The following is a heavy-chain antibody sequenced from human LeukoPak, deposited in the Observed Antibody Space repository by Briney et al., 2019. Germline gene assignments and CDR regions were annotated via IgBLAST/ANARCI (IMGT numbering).Heavy chain of an antibody. Sequence: AGGSLRLSCAASGFTFSSYAMHWVRQAPGKGLEWVAVISYDGSNKYYADSVKGRFTISRDNSKNTLYLQMNSLRAEDAAVYYCARGDFYDPQGMDVWGQGTTVTVSS. CDR3: ARGDFYDPQGMDV. J-gene: IGHJ6*02. V-gene: IGHV3-30-3*01. CDR2: ISYDGSNK. D-gene: IGHD3-22*01. CDR1: GFTFSSYA.